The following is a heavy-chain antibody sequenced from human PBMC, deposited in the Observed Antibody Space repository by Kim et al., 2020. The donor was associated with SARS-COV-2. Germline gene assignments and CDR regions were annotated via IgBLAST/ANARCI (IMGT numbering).Heavy chain of an antibody. Sequence: VNDRFTISRDNAKNSLYLQMNSLGAEETAVYYCARDGRGSNWPYYCYYMDVWGKGTTVTVSS. V-gene: IGHV3-48*03. CDR3: ARDGRGSNWPYYCYYMDV. J-gene: IGHJ6*03. D-gene: IGHD1-1*01.